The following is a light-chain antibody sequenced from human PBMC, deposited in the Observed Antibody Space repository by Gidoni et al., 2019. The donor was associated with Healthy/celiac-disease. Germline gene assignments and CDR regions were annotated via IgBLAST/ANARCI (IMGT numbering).Light chain of an antibody. CDR3: QSAASSGTYWV. Sequence: SYELTQPPSVSVSPGQPARITCSGDALPKQYAYWYQQKPGQAPVLVIYKDSERPSGIPERFSGSSSGTTVTLTISGVQSEDEADYYCQSAASSGTYWVFGGGTKLTVL. V-gene: IGLV3-25*03. J-gene: IGLJ3*02. CDR2: KDS. CDR1: ALPKQY.